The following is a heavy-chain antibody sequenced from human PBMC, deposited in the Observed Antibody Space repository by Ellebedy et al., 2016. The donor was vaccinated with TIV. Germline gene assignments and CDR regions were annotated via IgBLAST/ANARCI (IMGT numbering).Heavy chain of an antibody. J-gene: IGHJ5*02. D-gene: IGHD6-19*01. Sequence: MPSETLSLTCTVSGGSISSGSYYWGWIRQPPGKGLEWIGNIYYSGSTYHNPSLKSRVTISVDTSKNQFSLKLSSVTAADTAVYYCARLKGIAVADNWFDPWGQGTLVTVSS. V-gene: IGHV4-39*01. CDR1: GGSISSGSYY. CDR3: ARLKGIAVADNWFDP. CDR2: IYYSGST.